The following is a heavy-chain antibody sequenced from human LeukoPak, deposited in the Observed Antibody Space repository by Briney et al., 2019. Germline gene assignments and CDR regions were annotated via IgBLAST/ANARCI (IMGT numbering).Heavy chain of an antibody. CDR1: GFTVSSNY. CDR3: ARDLSSGWYDY. Sequence: GGSLRLXCAASGFTVSSNYMGWVRQAPGKGLEWVSVIYSGGSTYYADSVKGRFTISRDNSKNTLYLQMNSLRAEDTAVYYCARDLSSGWYDYWGQGTLVTVSS. D-gene: IGHD6-19*01. V-gene: IGHV3-66*02. J-gene: IGHJ4*02. CDR2: IYSGGST.